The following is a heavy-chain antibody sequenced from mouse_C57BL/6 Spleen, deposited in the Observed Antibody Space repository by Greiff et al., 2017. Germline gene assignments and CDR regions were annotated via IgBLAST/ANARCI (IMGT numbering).Heavy chain of an antibody. D-gene: IGHD1-1*01. CDR3: ARGDYYDGAWLAY. V-gene: IGHV1-69*01. CDR2: IDPSDSYT. J-gene: IGHJ3*01. Sequence: QVQLQQPGAELVMPGASVKLSCKASGYTFTSYWMHWVKQRPGQGLEWIGEIDPSDSYTNYNQKFKGKSTVTVDKSSSTAYMQLSSLTSEDSAVYYCARGDYYDGAWLAYWGQGTLVTVSA. CDR1: GYTFTSYW.